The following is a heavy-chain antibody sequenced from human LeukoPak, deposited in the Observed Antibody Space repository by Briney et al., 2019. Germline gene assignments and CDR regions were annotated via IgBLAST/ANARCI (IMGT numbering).Heavy chain of an antibody. Sequence: SQTLSLTCTVSGGSISSGGYYWSWIRQHPGKGLEWIGYIYYSGSTYYNPSLKSRVTISVDTSKNQFSLKLSSVTAADAAVYYCARGTTYGYALGFDYWGQGTLVTVSS. CDR3: ARGTTYGYALGFDY. CDR2: IYYSGST. J-gene: IGHJ4*02. D-gene: IGHD5-18*01. CDR1: GGSISSGGYY. V-gene: IGHV4-31*03.